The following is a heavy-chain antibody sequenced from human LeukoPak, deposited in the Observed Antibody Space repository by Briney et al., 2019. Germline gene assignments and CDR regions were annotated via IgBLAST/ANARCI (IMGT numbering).Heavy chain of an antibody. J-gene: IGHJ3*02. V-gene: IGHV4-34*01. CDR1: GGSFSDYY. Sequence: SETLSLTCAVYGGSFSDYYWSWIRQPPGKGLEYMGEINHSGITNYNPSLMSRVTISVDTSKNQFSLKLSSVTAADTAVYYCASQVTRHAFDIWGQGTMVTVSS. CDR2: INHSGIT. CDR3: ASQVTRHAFDI. D-gene: IGHD5-18*01.